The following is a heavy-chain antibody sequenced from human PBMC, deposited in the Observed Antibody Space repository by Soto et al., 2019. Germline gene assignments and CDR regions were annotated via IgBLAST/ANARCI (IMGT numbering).Heavy chain of an antibody. CDR2: ISGSGGST. V-gene: IGHV3-23*01. J-gene: IGHJ4*02. CDR1: GFTFSTSA. Sequence: AGGSLRLSCAASGFTFSTSAMGWVRQAPGKGLEWVSAISGSGGSTYYADSVKGRFTISRDNSKNTLYLQMNSLSAEDTAVYYCAKDVFYPGYFDYWGLGTLVTVSS. CDR3: AKDVFYPGYFDY.